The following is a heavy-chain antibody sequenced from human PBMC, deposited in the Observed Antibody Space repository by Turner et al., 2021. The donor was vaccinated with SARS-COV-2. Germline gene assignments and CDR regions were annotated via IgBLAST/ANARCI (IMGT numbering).Heavy chain of an antibody. CDR1: GGSISSKS. V-gene: IGHV4-59*08. CDR3: ARHQGSTSGYDHGMNV. CDR2: FYKIGSI. J-gene: IGHJ6*02. Sequence: QVQLQESGPGLVRPSETLSLTCTVSGGSISSKSWSLIRQSPGRGLEWIGYFYKIGSIDYNPTLRSRVTISVETSKNQLSLNLISMTAADTAVYYCARHQGSTSGYDHGMNVWGQGTAVIVSS. D-gene: IGHD1-1*01.